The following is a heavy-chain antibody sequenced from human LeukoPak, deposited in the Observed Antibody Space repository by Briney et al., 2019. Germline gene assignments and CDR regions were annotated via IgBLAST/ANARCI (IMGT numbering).Heavy chain of an antibody. D-gene: IGHD6-13*01. J-gene: IGHJ3*02. Sequence: GGSLRLSCAASGITLSDFWFSWVRQAPGKGLVWVSGINDRGVITYYADSVKGRFTISRDNSKNTLYLQMNGLGADDAAVYYCARDHPDSTNWFDAFDIWGRGRMVTVSS. V-gene: IGHV3-23*01. CDR1: GITLSDFW. CDR2: INDRGVIT. CDR3: ARDHPDSTNWFDAFDI.